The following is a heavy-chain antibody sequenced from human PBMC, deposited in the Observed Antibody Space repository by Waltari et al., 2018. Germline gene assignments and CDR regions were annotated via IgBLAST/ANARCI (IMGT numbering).Heavy chain of an antibody. D-gene: IGHD1-26*01. J-gene: IGHJ4*02. V-gene: IGHV1-2*02. CDR3: ARTYQSGSYSDY. Sequence: QVQLVQSGAEVKKPGASVKVSCKTSGYPFTSYYMHWVRQAPGQGLEWMGWINTRKCGTNYAQECQGRVTMTRDTSISTAYMELSRLISNDTAVYYCARTYQSGSYSDYWGQGTPVTVSS. CDR2: INTRKCGT. CDR1: GYPFTSYY.